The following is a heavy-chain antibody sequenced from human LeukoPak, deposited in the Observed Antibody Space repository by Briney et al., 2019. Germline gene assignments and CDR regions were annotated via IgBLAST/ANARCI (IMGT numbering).Heavy chain of an antibody. J-gene: IGHJ4*02. CDR3: ARAVTATGDFDY. CDR2: ISGSSTYI. CDR1: GFTFSTYT. Sequence: GGSLRLSCAASGFTFSTYTMNWVRQAPGKGLEWVSSISGSSTYIYYADSVKGRVTISRENAKNSLYLQMNSLRAEDTAVYYCARAVTATGDFDYWGQGTLVTVSS. D-gene: IGHD6-13*01. V-gene: IGHV3-21*01.